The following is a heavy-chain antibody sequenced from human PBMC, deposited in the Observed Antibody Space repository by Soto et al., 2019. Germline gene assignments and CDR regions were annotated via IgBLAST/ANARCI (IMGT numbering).Heavy chain of an antibody. J-gene: IGHJ4*02. CDR2: ISSNGGST. D-gene: IGHD5-12*01. CDR3: ARGGVSGYDFGVFDY. V-gene: IGHV3-64*01. CDR1: GFTFSSYA. Sequence: GGSLRLSCAAPGFTFSSYAMHWVRQAPGKGLEYVSAISSNGGSTYYANSVKGRFTISRDNSKNTLYLQMGSLRAEDMAVYYCARGGVSGYDFGVFDYWGQGTLVTVSS.